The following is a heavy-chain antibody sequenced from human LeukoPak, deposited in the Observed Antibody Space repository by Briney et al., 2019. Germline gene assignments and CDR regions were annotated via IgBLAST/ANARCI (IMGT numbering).Heavy chain of an antibody. CDR1: GGSISSYY. V-gene: IGHV4-59*01. Sequence: SETLSLTCTVSGGSISSYYWSWIRQPPGKGLEWIGYIYYSGSTNYNPSLKSRVTISVDTSKNRFSLKLSSVTAADTAVYYCARGLRGYSYVPYWGQGALVTVSS. CDR3: ARGLRGYSYVPY. J-gene: IGHJ4*02. D-gene: IGHD5-18*01. CDR2: IYYSGST.